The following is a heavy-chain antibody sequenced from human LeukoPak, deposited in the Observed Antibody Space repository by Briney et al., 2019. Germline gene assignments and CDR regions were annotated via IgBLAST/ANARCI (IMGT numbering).Heavy chain of an antibody. CDR3: TMSSRMVRGVIGYYYGMDV. J-gene: IGHJ6*04. V-gene: IGHV3-73*01. CDR2: IRIKANGYAT. CDR1: GCTFSGSA. D-gene: IGHD3-10*01. Sequence: GGSLKLSCAASGCTFSGSAMHWVRQASGQGLERVGRIRIKANGYATAYAASVKGRFTISRDDSKNTAYLQMNSLKTEDTAVYYCTMSSRMVRGVIGYYYGMDVWGKGTTVTVSS.